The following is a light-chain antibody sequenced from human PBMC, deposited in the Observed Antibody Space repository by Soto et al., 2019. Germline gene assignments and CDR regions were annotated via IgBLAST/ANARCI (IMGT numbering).Light chain of an antibody. CDR3: HHYVTSNT. J-gene: IGKJ3*01. CDR2: ATS. V-gene: IGKV3-20*01. CDR1: QSVTSNF. Sequence: ELVLTQSPGTLSLSPGERASLSCRASQSVTSNFLAWYQQQPGQAPRLLIYATSNRSTGIQDRFSGSGSQTVFALNISRLEPEDFAVYYCHHYVTSNTFGPGTKGDI.